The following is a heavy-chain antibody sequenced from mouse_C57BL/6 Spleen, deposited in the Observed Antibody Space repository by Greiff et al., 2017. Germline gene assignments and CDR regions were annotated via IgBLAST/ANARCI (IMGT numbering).Heavy chain of an antibody. Sequence: QVQLQQPGTELVKPGASVKLSCKASGYTFTSYWMPWVKQRPGQGLEWIGNINPSNGGTNYNEKFKSKATLTVDKSSSTAYMQLSSLTSEDSAVYYCARSLYYYGGSYWYFDVWGTGTTVTVSS. D-gene: IGHD1-1*01. V-gene: IGHV1-53*01. CDR2: INPSNGGT. CDR3: ARSLYYYGGSYWYFDV. J-gene: IGHJ1*03. CDR1: GYTFTSYW.